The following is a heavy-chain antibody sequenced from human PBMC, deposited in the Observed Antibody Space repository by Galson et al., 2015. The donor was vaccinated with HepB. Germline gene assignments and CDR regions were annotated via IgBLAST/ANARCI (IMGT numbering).Heavy chain of an antibody. J-gene: IGHJ5*02. V-gene: IGHV1-46*04. CDR3: ASSTVTADWFDP. CDR2: INPSGGST. CDR1: GYTFTSYY. Sequence: SVKVSCKASGYTFTSYYMHWVRQAPGQGLEWMGIINPSGGSTSYAQKLQGRVTMTRDTSTSTVYMELSSLRSEDTAVYYCASSTVTADWFDPWGQGTLVTVSS. D-gene: IGHD4-17*01.